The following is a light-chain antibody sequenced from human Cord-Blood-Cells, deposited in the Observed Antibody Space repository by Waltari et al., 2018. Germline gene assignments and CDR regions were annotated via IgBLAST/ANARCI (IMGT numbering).Light chain of an antibody. CDR3: KQYNSYPYS. V-gene: IGKV1-5*03. CDR1: QSISSW. CDR2: KAS. Sequence: DIQMTQPPSPQSPSVGDRVTITCPTSQSISSWLPWYQQKPGKAPKLLIYKASSLESGVPSRFSGSGPGTELTFTISSLQPDDFATYYCKQYNSYPYSFGQGTKLEIK. J-gene: IGKJ2*03.